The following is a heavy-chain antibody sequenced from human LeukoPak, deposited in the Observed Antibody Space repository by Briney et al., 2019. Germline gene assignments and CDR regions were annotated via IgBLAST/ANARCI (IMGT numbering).Heavy chain of an antibody. CDR3: ARSTTINSVDY. CDR2: ISRTGSNT. D-gene: IGHD1-26*01. J-gene: IGHJ4*02. CDR1: EFTFSSYE. Sequence: GGSLRLSCAASEFTFSSYEMNWVRQAPGKGLEWVSYISRTGSNTYYADSVKGRFTISRDNAKNSLYLQMNSLRAEDAAVYYCARSTTINSVDYWGQGTLVTASS. V-gene: IGHV3-48*03.